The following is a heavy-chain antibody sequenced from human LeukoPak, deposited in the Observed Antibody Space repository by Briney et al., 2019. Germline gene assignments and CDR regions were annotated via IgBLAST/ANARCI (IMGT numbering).Heavy chain of an antibody. CDR3: ARDQSSGSYFWFDP. CDR1: GGSISSYY. J-gene: IGHJ5*02. D-gene: IGHD1-26*01. V-gene: IGHV4-59*01. Sequence: SETLSLTCTVSGGSISSYYWSWIRQPPWKGLEWIGYIYYSGSTNYNPSLKSRVTISVDTSKNQFSLKLSSVTAADTAVYYCARDQSSGSYFWFDPWGQGTLVTVSS. CDR2: IYYSGST.